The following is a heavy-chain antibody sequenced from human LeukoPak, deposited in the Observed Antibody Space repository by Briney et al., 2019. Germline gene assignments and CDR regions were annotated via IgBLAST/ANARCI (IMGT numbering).Heavy chain of an antibody. CDR2: IYYSGST. J-gene: IGHJ4*02. CDR3: ATGVHGITAAGDYYFDY. Sequence: SETLSLTCTVSGGSINNYYWSWIRQFPGKGLEWIGYIYYSGSTTYNPSLKSRVTISVDTSKNQFSLKMYSVTAADTAVYYCATGVHGITAAGDYYFDYWGQGTLVTVSS. V-gene: IGHV4-59*01. CDR1: GGSINNYY. D-gene: IGHD6-13*01.